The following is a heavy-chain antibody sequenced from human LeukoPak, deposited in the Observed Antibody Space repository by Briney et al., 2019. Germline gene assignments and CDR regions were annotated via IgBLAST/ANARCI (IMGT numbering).Heavy chain of an antibody. CDR1: GGSISSYY. V-gene: IGHV4-59*01. CDR2: IYYSGST. CDR3: ARGDYDILTGYSNSYYFDY. D-gene: IGHD3-9*01. Sequence: PSETLSLTCIVSGGSISSYYWSWIRQPPGKGLEWIGYIYYSGSTNYNPSLKSRVTISVDTSKNQFSLKLSSVTAADTAVYYCARGDYDILTGYSNSYYFDYWGQGTLVTVSS. J-gene: IGHJ4*02.